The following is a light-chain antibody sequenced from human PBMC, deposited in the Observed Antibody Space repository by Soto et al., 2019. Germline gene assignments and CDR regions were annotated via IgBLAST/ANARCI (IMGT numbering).Light chain of an antibody. V-gene: IGLV2-14*01. CDR2: DVS. J-gene: IGLJ1*01. CDR1: SSDVGGYNY. CDR3: TSYTSSSTYV. Sequence: ALTQPASVSGSPGQSIAISCTGNSSDVGGYNYVSWYQQHPGKAPKLMIYDVSNRPSGVSDRFSGSKSGNTASLTISGLQAEDEADYYCTSYTSSSTYVFGTGTKVTVL.